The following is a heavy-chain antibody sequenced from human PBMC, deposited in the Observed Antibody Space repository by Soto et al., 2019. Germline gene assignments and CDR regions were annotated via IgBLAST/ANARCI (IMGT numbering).Heavy chain of an antibody. CDR2: ISGSGIST. Sequence: EVQLLESGGGLVPPGGSLRLSCAASGFTFSSYAMSWVRQAPGKGLEWVSAISGSGISTYYADSVKGRFTISRDNSKNTVYLQMNSLRAEDTAVYYCAKDLGYSTGWEPFDYWGQGTLVTVSS. J-gene: IGHJ4*02. CDR3: AKDLGYSTGWEPFDY. V-gene: IGHV3-23*01. D-gene: IGHD6-19*01. CDR1: GFTFSSYA.